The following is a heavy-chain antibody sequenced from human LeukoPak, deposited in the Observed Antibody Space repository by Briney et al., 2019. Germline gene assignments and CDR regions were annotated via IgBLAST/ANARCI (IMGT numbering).Heavy chain of an antibody. V-gene: IGHV5-51*01. D-gene: IGHD1-26*01. CDR2: IYPGDSDT. CDR1: GYRFTNYW. CDR3: ARHWGVGASLNY. J-gene: IGHJ4*02. Sequence: GESLKISCKGSGYRFTNYWIGWVRQMPRKGLEWMGIIYPGDSDTRYSPSFQGQVTISVDKSISTAHLQWSSLKASDTAMYYCARHWGVGASLNYWGQGTLVTVCS.